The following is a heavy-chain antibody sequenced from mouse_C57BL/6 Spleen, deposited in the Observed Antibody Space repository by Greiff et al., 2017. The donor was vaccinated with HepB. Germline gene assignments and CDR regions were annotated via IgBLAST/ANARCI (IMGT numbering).Heavy chain of an antibody. J-gene: IGHJ2*01. CDR3: ARADGYYFDY. CDR2: ISYDGSN. Sequence: DVQLVESGPGLVKPSQSLSLTCSVTGYSITSGYYWNWIRQFPGNKLEWMGYISYDGSNNYNPSLKNRISITRDTSKNQFFLKLNSVTTEDTATYYCARADGYYFDYWGQGTTLTVSS. CDR1: GYSITSGYY. D-gene: IGHD2-3*01. V-gene: IGHV3-6*01.